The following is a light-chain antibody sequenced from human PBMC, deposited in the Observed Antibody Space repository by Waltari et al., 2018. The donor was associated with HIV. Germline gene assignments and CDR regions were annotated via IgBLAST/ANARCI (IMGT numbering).Light chain of an antibody. Sequence: QSALTQPRSVSGSPGQSVTISSTGTSSDVGGYNYVSWYQQHPGKAPKRIIYDVNNRPSGVPDRFSGSKSGNTASLTISGLQAEDEAEYYCCSYGGSYTSVFGGGTQLTVL. CDR2: DVN. V-gene: IGLV2-11*01. CDR3: CSYGGSYTSV. CDR1: SSDVGGYNY. J-gene: IGLJ2*01.